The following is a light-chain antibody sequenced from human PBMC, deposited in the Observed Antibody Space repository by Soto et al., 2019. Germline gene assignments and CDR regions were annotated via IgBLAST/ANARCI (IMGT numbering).Light chain of an antibody. Sequence: EIVLTQSPGTLSLSPGQRATLSCRASQSVSSYLAWYQQKPGQAPRLLIYDASNRATGIPARFSGSGSGTDFTLTISSLEPEDFAVYYCQRYGSSLTFGQGTRLEIK. J-gene: IGKJ5*01. CDR2: DAS. V-gene: IGKV3-11*01. CDR1: QSVSSY. CDR3: QRYGSSLT.